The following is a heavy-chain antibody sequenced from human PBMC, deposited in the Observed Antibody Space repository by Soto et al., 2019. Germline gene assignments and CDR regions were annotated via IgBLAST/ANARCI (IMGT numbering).Heavy chain of an antibody. Sequence: EVQLLESGGGLVQPGGSLRLSCAASGFTFSSFTMNWVRQAPGKGLEWVSGITISGDRTSYADSVKGRFTISRDNSKNTLFLQMNSLRIEDTAVYYCAKSIDGHTSSWPPWGQGTLVTVSS. D-gene: IGHD6-13*01. CDR3: AKSIDGHTSSWPP. CDR1: GFTFSSFT. CDR2: ITISGDRT. V-gene: IGHV3-23*01. J-gene: IGHJ5*02.